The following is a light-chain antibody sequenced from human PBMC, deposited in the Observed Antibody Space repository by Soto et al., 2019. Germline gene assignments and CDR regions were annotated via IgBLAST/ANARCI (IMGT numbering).Light chain of an antibody. CDR3: QQSYSTTIT. CDR1: QSIASY. CDR2: AAS. V-gene: IGKV1-39*01. Sequence: DIQMTQSPSSLSASVGDRVTITCRASQSIASYLNWYRQKPGKAPKFLIYAASSLHSGVPSRFSGSGSGTDFTRTISSLQPEDFETDFCQQSYSTTITFGQGTRLEIK. J-gene: IGKJ5*01.